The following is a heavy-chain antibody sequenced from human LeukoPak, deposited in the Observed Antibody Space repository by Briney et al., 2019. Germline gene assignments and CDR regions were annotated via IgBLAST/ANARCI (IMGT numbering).Heavy chain of an antibody. CDR3: ARHPLVGAIDY. V-gene: IGHV4-59*08. CDR1: GGSISSYY. J-gene: IGHJ4*02. CDR2: IYYSGST. D-gene: IGHD1-26*01. Sequence: PSETLSLTCTVSGGSISSYYWSWIRQPPGKGLEWIGYIYYSGSTNYNPSLKSRVTISVDTSKNQFSLKLSSVTAADTAAYYCARHPLVGAIDYWGQGTLVTVSS.